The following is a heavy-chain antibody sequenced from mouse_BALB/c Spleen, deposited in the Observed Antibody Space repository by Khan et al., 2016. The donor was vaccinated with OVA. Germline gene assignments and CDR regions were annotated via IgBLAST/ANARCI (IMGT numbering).Heavy chain of an antibody. Sequence: VQLQESGPGLVAPSQSLSITCTISGFSLTNYGVHWVRQPPGKGLEWLVVIWSDGSATFNSALKSRLSISKDNSKNQVFLKMNSLQTDDTAMYYCARLPYYHYYIMDYWGQGTSVTVSS. D-gene: IGHD2-10*01. J-gene: IGHJ4*01. CDR3: ARLPYYHYYIMDY. V-gene: IGHV2-6-1*01. CDR2: IWSDGSA. CDR1: GFSLTNYG.